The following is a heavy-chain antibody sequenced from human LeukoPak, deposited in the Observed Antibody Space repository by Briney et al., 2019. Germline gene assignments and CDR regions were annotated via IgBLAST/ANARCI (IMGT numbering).Heavy chain of an antibody. V-gene: IGHV1-3*01. CDR3: LAIVTVTPGPMADF. Sequence: ASVKVSCKASGYSFTTYPIHWVRQAPGQSLEWMGWIKVGDGNAKYSQRFQGRITITTDTSASTAYMELSSLRSEDTAVYYCLAIVTVTPGPMADFWGQGTLVTVSS. D-gene: IGHD4-17*01. J-gene: IGHJ4*02. CDR1: GYSFTTYP. CDR2: IKVGDGNA.